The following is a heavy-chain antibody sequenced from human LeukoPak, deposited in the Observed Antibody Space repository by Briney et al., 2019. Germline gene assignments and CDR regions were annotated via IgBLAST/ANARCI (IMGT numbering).Heavy chain of an antibody. V-gene: IGHV3-23*01. CDR3: AREAGAHGITMIVAPRWAFDI. Sequence: PGGSLRLSCAASGFTFSNYAMSWVRQAPGKGLEWVSGFSGSGGITYCADSVRGRFTISRDNSKNTLYLQMNSLRAEDTAVYYCAREAGAHGITMIVAPRWAFDIWGQGTMVTVSS. D-gene: IGHD3-22*01. J-gene: IGHJ3*02. CDR2: FSGSGGIT. CDR1: GFTFSNYA.